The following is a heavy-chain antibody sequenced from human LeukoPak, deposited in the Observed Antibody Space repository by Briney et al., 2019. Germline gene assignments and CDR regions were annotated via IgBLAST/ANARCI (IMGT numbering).Heavy chain of an antibody. CDR3: ARSSGWWSLDY. V-gene: IGHV3-23*01. CDR1: GFTFSSYE. J-gene: IGHJ4*02. D-gene: IGHD6-19*01. CDR2: FDTGFGT. Sequence: GGSLRLSCAASGFTFSSYEMNWVRQAPGRGLEWVSAFDTGFGTYYPDSLKGRFTISRDNSKNTLFLQMNSLRAEDTAVYYCARSSGWWSLDYWGQGTLVTVSS.